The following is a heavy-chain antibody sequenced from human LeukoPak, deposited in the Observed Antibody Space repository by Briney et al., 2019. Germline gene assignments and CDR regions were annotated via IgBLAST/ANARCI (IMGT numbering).Heavy chain of an antibody. D-gene: IGHD1-26*01. J-gene: IGHJ4*02. CDR1: GGSISSSSYY. CDR2: IYYSGST. CDR3: ASLRERSYYARGFDY. Sequence: SETLSLTCTVSGGSISSSSYYWSWIRQPPGKGLEWIGYIYYSGSTNYNPSLKSRVTISVDTSKNQFSLKLSSVTAADTSVYYCASLRERSYYARGFDYWGQGTLDTVSS. V-gene: IGHV4-61*05.